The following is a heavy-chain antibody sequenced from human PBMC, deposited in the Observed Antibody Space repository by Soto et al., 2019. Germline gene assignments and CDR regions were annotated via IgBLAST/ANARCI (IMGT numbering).Heavy chain of an antibody. Sequence: EVRLVESGGGLVQPGGSLRLSCAASGFTVSSNYMTWVRQSPGTGLEWVSLVYSGGTTHYAASVKGRFTNSTHSSQNTLFLQMNSRRTEDTATYYCVRGRDGSEIPWGQGTTVTVSS. CDR3: VRGRDGSEIP. J-gene: IGHJ5*02. CDR1: GFTVSSNY. V-gene: IGHV3-53*04. CDR2: VYSGGTT. D-gene: IGHD3-10*01.